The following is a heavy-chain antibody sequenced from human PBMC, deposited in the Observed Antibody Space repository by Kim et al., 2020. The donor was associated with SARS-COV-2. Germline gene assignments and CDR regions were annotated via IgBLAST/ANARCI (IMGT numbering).Heavy chain of an antibody. CDR1: GFTFSSYA. CDR2: ISGSGGST. V-gene: IGHV3-23*01. J-gene: IGHJ4*02. D-gene: IGHD3-10*01. Sequence: GGSLRLSCAASGFTFSSYAMSWVRQAPGKGLEWVSAISGSGGSTYYADSVKGRFTISRDNSKNTLYLQMNSLRAEDTAVYYCAKDPRVGSIIRGWYFDYWGRGTLVTVSS. CDR3: AKDPRVGSIIRGWYFDY.